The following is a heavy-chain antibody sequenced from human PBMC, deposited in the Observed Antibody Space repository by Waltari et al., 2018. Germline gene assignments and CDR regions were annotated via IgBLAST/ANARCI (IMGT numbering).Heavy chain of an antibody. D-gene: IGHD2-21*02. CDR3: ARGGGGDWEWFDP. J-gene: IGHJ5*02. CDR2: IYYTGST. CDR1: GGSISGFY. V-gene: IGHV4-59*01. Sequence: QVQLQESGPSLLKPSETLSLICTVSGGSISGFYWSWVRQPPGKGLDWIGYIYYTGSTNFNPSLKSLVTMSGDTSKNQCSLKLSSVTAADTAFYYCARGGGGDWEWFDPWGQGTLVTVSS.